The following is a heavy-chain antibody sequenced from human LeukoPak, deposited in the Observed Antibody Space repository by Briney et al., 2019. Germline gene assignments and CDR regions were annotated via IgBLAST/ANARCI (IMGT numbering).Heavy chain of an antibody. D-gene: IGHD1-1*01. V-gene: IGHV4-59*01. CDR3: ARVRRAGTVHDAFDI. Sequence: SETLSLTCTVSGVSISRYYWSWIRQSPGKGLEWIGYIYDSGSTSSLPSLKSRVTISADTSKNQLSLRLTAVTAADTAVYYCARVRRAGTVHDAFDIWGQGTLVTVSS. CDR2: IYDSGST. J-gene: IGHJ3*02. CDR1: GVSISRYY.